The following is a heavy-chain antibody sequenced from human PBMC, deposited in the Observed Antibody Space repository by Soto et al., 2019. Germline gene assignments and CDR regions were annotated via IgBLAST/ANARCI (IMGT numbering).Heavy chain of an antibody. D-gene: IGHD1-1*01. Sequence: PSETXSLTCSFSGASISIGYYYWSWIRQAPGKGLEWIGHIYYSGITHYKASLKSRVTISLDTSKTQFSLKLTSVTAADTDLYYCDRMGFTYRNASVWGQGTQVTVSS. CDR3: DRMGFTYRNASV. J-gene: IGHJ4*02. V-gene: IGHV4-30-4*01. CDR1: GASISIGYYY. CDR2: IYYSGIT.